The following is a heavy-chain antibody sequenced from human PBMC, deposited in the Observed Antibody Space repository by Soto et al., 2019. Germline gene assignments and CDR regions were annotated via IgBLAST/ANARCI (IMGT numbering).Heavy chain of an antibody. D-gene: IGHD2-2*02. V-gene: IGHV4-39*01. CDR3: AGIPAAIGVGWFDP. J-gene: IGHJ5*02. Sequence: QLQLQESGPGLVKPSETLSLTCTVSVGSISSSSYYWGWIRQPPGKGLEWIGSIYYSGSTYYNPSLKSRVTISVDSSKNQFSLKLSSVTAADTAVYYCAGIPAAIGVGWFDPWGQGTLVTVSS. CDR1: VGSISSSSYY. CDR2: IYYSGST.